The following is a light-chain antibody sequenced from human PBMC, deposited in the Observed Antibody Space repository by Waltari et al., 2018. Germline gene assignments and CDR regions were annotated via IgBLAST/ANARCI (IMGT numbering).Light chain of an antibody. V-gene: IGLV1-51*01. CDR1: RTNIGNHY. CDR3: GTWDSSLSAHV. CDR2: ENN. Sequence: QSVLTQPPSVSAAPGQKVPISCSGRRTNIGNHYVSWYQPLPRTAPKLLIYENNNRPSGIPDRFSGSKSGTSVTLGITGLQTGDEADYYCGTWDSSLSAHVFGTGTKVTVL. J-gene: IGLJ1*01.